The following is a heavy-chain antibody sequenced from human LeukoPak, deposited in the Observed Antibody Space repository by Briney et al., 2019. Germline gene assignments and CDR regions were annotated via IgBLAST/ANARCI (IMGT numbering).Heavy chain of an antibody. V-gene: IGHV4-59*08. Sequence: SETLSLTCTVSGVSISNHHWSWIRQPPGKGLEWIGYIYYSGSTSYNPSLKSRVTISVDTSKTQFSLKLTSVTAADTAVYYCVRYCSGSDCYSMNGFGVWGEGTMVTVSS. CDR3: VRYCSGSDCYSMNGFGV. D-gene: IGHD2-15*01. J-gene: IGHJ3*01. CDR2: IYYSGST. CDR1: GVSISNHH.